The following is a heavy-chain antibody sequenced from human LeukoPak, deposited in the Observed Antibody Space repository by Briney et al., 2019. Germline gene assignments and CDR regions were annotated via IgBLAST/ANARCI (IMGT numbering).Heavy chain of an antibody. J-gene: IGHJ4*02. D-gene: IGHD3-10*01. CDR1: GFTFSSYW. CDR3: AREFTSSVAVDY. V-gene: IGHV3-74*01. Sequence: GGSLRLSCAASGFTFSSYWMHWVRQAPGKGLVWVSRINSDGSSTSYADSVKGRFTISRDNAKNTLYLQINSLRAEDTAVYYCAREFTSSVAVDYWGQGTLVTVSS. CDR2: INSDGSST.